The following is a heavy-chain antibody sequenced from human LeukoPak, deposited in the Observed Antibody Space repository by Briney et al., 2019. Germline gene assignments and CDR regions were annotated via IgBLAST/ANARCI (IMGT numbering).Heavy chain of an antibody. CDR1: GFTFSNAW. Sequence: PGGSLRLSCAASGFTFSNAWMSWVRQAPGKGLEWVGRIKSKTDGWTTDYAAPVKGRFTISRDDSKNTLYLQMNSLKTEDTAVYYCTTDRYYDSSGPFDYWGQGTLVTVSS. CDR2: IKSKTDGWTT. CDR3: TTDRYYDSSGPFDY. J-gene: IGHJ4*02. V-gene: IGHV3-15*01. D-gene: IGHD3-22*01.